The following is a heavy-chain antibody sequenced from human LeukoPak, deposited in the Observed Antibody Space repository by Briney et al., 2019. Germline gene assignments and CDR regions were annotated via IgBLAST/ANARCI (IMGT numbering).Heavy chain of an antibody. Sequence: ASVKLSCKASGYTFTGYYMHWVRQAPGQGLEWVGWFNPNSGGTNYAQKFQGRVTMTRDTSISTAYMELSRLRSDDTAVYYCARAPPLIGCSGGSCPRRGWFDPWGQGTLVTVSS. CDR1: GYTFTGYY. J-gene: IGHJ5*02. D-gene: IGHD2-15*01. V-gene: IGHV1-2*02. CDR2: FNPNSGGT. CDR3: ARAPPLIGCSGGSCPRRGWFDP.